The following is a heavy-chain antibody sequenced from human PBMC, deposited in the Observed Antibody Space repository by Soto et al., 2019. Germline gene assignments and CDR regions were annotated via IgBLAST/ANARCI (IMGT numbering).Heavy chain of an antibody. Sequence: QVQLQESGPGLVKPSQTLSLTCTVSGGSISSGGYYWSWIRQHPGKGLEWIGYIYYSGSTYYNPSLKRRVTISVDTSKNQFSLKLSSVTAADRSVYYCARERRAYGSGSYYGMYVWGQGTTVTVSS. CDR2: IYYSGST. D-gene: IGHD3-10*01. V-gene: IGHV4-31*03. CDR3: ARERRAYGSGSYYGMYV. CDR1: GGSISSGGYY. J-gene: IGHJ6*02.